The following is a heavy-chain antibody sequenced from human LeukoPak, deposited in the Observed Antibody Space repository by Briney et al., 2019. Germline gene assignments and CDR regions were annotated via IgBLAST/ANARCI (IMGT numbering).Heavy chain of an antibody. Sequence: SETLSLTCTVSGGSISSYYWSWIRQPPGKGLEWIGYVYYSGSTTYNPSLKSRVTISVDTSKNQFSLKLSSVTAADTAVYYCARAPYTSGFYFLDPWGQGTLVTVSS. J-gene: IGHJ5*02. CDR2: VYYSGST. CDR1: GGSISSYY. V-gene: IGHV4-59*13. CDR3: ARAPYTSGFYFLDP. D-gene: IGHD3-22*01.